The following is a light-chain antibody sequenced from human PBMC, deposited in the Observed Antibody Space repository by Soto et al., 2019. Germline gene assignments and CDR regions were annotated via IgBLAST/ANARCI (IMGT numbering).Light chain of an antibody. CDR3: QRTYRTPLT. CDR1: QYIGRY. CDR2: AAS. V-gene: IGKV1-39*01. J-gene: IGKJ4*01. Sequence: DIQMTQSPSSLSASVGDRVTITCRAGQYIGRYLNWYQQKPGKAPKLLIYAASSLHSGVPSRFCGSGSGTDFTLTISSLQPEDFATYSCQRTYRTPLTFGGGTKVEIK.